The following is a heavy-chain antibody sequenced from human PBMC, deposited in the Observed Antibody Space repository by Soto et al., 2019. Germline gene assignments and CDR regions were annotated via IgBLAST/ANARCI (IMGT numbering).Heavy chain of an antibody. D-gene: IGHD6-13*01. CDR3: ARAPIDGSSWYFWFAP. Sequence: QVQLVQSGSEVKMPGSSVKVSCKTSGGTFSRHAINWVRQAPGQGLEWMGGIIPLFGTTNYAQKFKGRVTISAAESTSTAYMEVSRLTSEDAAVLYWARAPIDGSSWYFWFAPWGKGTLVPVSS. CDR2: IIPLFGTT. J-gene: IGHJ5*02. V-gene: IGHV1-69*01. CDR1: GGTFSRHA.